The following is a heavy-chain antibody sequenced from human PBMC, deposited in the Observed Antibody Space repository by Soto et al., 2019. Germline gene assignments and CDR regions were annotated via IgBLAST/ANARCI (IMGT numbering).Heavy chain of an antibody. J-gene: IGHJ4*01. CDR1: GYEFSTHW. CDR3: ARLFTDAGFCDYFDY. CDR2: IYPIDSDT. D-gene: IGHD3-16*01. Sequence: GESLKISCKASGYEFSTHWIGWVRHIPWKGLQWMAIIYPIDSDTKYSPSFQGHVTISVDKSISTAYLQWSGLQASDSANYYCARLFTDAGFCDYFDYRG. V-gene: IGHV5-51*01.